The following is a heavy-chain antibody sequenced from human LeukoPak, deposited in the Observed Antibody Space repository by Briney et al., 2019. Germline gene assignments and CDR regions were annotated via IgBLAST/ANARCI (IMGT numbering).Heavy chain of an antibody. J-gene: IGHJ4*02. Sequence: ASVKVSCKASGYIFTAYHIHWLRQAPGQGLEWMGWIKPDSSATKYTQKFQGRVTLTRGTSISTAYLELSRLRSDDTAIYYCARACRSCGDGACSCFDYWGQGTLVTVSS. V-gene: IGHV1-2*02. CDR2: IKPDSSAT. CDR3: ARACRSCGDGACSCFDY. CDR1: GYIFTAYH. D-gene: IGHD2-15*01.